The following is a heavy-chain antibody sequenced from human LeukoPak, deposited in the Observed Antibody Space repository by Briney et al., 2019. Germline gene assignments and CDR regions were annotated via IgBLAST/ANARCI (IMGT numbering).Heavy chain of an antibody. V-gene: IGHV4-59*12. CDR3: ARAHIGYCSSTSCQKPGFDY. Sequence: PSETLSLTCTVSGGSISSYYWSWIRQPPGKGLEWIGYIYYSGSTNYNPSLKSRVTISVDTSKNQFSLKLSSVTAADTAVYYCARAHIGYCSSTSCQKPGFDYWGQGTLVTVSS. J-gene: IGHJ4*02. D-gene: IGHD2-2*01. CDR1: GGSISSYY. CDR2: IYYSGST.